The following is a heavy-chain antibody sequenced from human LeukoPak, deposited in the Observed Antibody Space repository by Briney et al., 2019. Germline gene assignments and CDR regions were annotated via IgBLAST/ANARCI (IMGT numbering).Heavy chain of an antibody. D-gene: IGHD2-15*01. CDR1: GLPLYNYG. CDR2: FCDTGWRI. V-gene: IGHV3-23*01. J-gene: IGHJ4*02. CDR3: ENPAVVFRVILVGFHNEVYDFDY. Sequence: GGSLTLFCAVCGLPLYNYGMICLRQATGGAVEWVVGFCDTGWRIHYADSVKGRFTISRDHPQLTPYVQMHSLSAEDAAVLFCENPAVVFRVILVGFHNEVYDFDYWGQGALVTVSS.